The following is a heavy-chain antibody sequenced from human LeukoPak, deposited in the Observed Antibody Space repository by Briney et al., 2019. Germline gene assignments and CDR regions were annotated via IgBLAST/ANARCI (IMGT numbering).Heavy chain of an antibody. Sequence: GGSLRLSCPASGFPFSEYWMTWVRQAPGKGLEWVANIKQDGSEKYYVDSVKGRFTISRDHAKKVLYLQMNSLRVEDTAELFCARVQDSSSSYHLSLPYWGRGTLVTVSS. CDR2: IKQDGSEK. D-gene: IGHD2-2*01. J-gene: IGHJ4*01. V-gene: IGHV3-7*01. CDR1: GFPFSEYW. CDR3: ARVQDSSSSYHLSLPY.